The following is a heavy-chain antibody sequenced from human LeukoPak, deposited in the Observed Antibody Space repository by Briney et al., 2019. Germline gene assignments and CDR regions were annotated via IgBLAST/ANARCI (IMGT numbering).Heavy chain of an antibody. D-gene: IGHD3-3*01. Sequence: PSETLSLTCAVYGGSFSGYYWCWIRQPPGKGLEWIGEINHSGSTNYNPSLKSRVTISVDTSKNQFSLKLSYVTAADTAVYYCARFTLNFWSGYYMSGNYYGMDVWGQGTTVTVSS. CDR3: ARFTLNFWSGYYMSGNYYGMDV. CDR1: GGSFSGYY. V-gene: IGHV4-34*01. CDR2: INHSGST. J-gene: IGHJ6*02.